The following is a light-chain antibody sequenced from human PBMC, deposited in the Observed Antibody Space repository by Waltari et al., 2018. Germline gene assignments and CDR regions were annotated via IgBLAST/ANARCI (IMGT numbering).Light chain of an antibody. CDR1: QSVSSN. CDR3: QHYNNWPMSA. J-gene: IGKJ2*01. V-gene: IGKV3-15*01. CDR2: GAS. Sequence: VLTQSPATLSVSPGERATLSCRASQSVSSNLAWYQQRPGQAPRLLIYGASTRATGCPARFSGSGSRTEFTLTINSLQSENSALYYCQHYNNWPMSAFGQGTKLEIK.